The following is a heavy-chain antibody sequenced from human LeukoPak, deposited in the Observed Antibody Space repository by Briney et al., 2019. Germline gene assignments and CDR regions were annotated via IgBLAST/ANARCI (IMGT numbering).Heavy chain of an antibody. CDR2: IYYSGST. Sequence: SETLSLTCTVSGVSISSSNSYWGWIRQPPGKGLEWIGSIYYSGSTYYNPSLKSRVTISVDTSKNQFSLKLSSVTAADTAVYYCARAGRCTNGVCYTYYYYYMDVWGKGTTVTVSS. V-gene: IGHV4-39*07. CDR1: GVSISSSNSY. CDR3: ARAGRCTNGVCYTYYYYYMDV. D-gene: IGHD2-8*01. J-gene: IGHJ6*03.